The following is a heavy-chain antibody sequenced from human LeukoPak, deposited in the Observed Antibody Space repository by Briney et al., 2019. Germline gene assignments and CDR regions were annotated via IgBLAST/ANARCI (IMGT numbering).Heavy chain of an antibody. CDR1: GYTFTGYY. Sequence: ASVKVSCKASGYTFTGYYMHWVRQAPGQGLEWMGRINPNSGGTNYAQRFQGRVTMTRDTSISTAYMELSRLRSDDTAVYYCARSPEIVVVTAIFDYWGQGTLVTVSS. CDR3: ARSPEIVVVTAIFDY. D-gene: IGHD2-21*02. V-gene: IGHV1-2*06. J-gene: IGHJ4*02. CDR2: INPNSGGT.